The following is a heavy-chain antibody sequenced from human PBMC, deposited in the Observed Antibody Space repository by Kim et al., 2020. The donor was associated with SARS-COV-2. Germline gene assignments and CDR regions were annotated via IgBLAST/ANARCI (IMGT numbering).Heavy chain of an antibody. Sequence: SVKFSCKASGGTFSSYTISWVRQAPGQGLEWMGGIIPIFGTANYAQKFQGRVTITADESTRTAYLELSSLRSEDTAVYYCARSSGYDSSYYYGMDVWGQGTTVTVSS. CDR1: GGTFSSYT. CDR2: IIPIFGTA. CDR3: ARSSGYDSSYYYGMDV. V-gene: IGHV1-69*13. J-gene: IGHJ6*02. D-gene: IGHD5-12*01.